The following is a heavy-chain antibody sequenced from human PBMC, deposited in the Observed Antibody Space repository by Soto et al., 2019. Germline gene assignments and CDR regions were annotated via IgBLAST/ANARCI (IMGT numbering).Heavy chain of an antibody. J-gene: IGHJ6*02. Sequence: EVQLVESGGGLVQPGGSLRLSCAASGFTFSSYWMHWVRQAPGKRLVWVSRINIDGSSTSYADSVKGRFTISRDNAMNTLYLQMDSLRAEDTAVYYCAGEVALIKPDGSGTYAAWGYYYGLDVWGQGTTVTVSS. V-gene: IGHV3-74*01. CDR2: INIDGSST. D-gene: IGHD3-10*01. CDR3: AGEVALIKPDGSGTYAAWGYYYGLDV. CDR1: GFTFSSYW.